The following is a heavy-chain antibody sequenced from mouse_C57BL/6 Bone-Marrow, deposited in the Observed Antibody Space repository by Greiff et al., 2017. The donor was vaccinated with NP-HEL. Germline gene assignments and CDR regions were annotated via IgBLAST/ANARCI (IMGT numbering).Heavy chain of an antibody. V-gene: IGHV1-82*01. J-gene: IGHJ1*03. Sequence: VQLVESGPELVKPGASVKISCKASGYAFSSSWMNWVKQRPGKGLEWIGRIYPGDGDTNYNGKFKGKATLTADKSSSTAYMQLSSLTSEDSAVYFCARRGYYDFDWYFDVWGTGTTVTVSS. D-gene: IGHD2-4*01. CDR3: ARRGYYDFDWYFDV. CDR1: GYAFSSSW. CDR2: IYPGDGDT.